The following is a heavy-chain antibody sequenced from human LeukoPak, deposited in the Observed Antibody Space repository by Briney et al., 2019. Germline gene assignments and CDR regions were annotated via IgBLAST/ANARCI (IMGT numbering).Heavy chain of an antibody. CDR3: ARSYYYDYRQIDY. V-gene: IGHV4-39*01. D-gene: IGHD3-22*01. CDR1: GDSISTSSYY. J-gene: IGHJ4*02. Sequence: SETLSLTYTVSGDSISTSSYYWGWIRQPPGKGLEWLGSIYYSGSTYYNPSLKSRVTISVDTSKNQFSLNLYSVTAADTAVFYCARSYYYDYRQIDYWGQGTLVTVSS. CDR2: IYYSGST.